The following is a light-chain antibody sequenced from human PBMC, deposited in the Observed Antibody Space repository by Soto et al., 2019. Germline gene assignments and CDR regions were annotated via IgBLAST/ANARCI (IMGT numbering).Light chain of an antibody. CDR3: YCYFNYCIT. V-gene: IGKV1-5*01. Sequence: DIQMTQSPSTLSASLGDRVTITCRASQSISNWLAWYQQKPGKAPKLLIYDVSSLASGVPSRFSGSGSGTEFDLTISILKPEAVDAAYCYCYFNYCITFAQGTRL. CDR1: QSISNW. CDR2: DVS. J-gene: IGKJ5*01.